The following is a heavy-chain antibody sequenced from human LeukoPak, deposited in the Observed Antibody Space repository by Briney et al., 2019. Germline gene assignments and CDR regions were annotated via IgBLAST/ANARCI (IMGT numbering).Heavy chain of an antibody. J-gene: IGHJ4*02. D-gene: IGHD5-24*01. V-gene: IGHV3-74*01. CDR2: IHSDGSST. CDR1: GFTFSSNW. CDR3: ARDFAGYNDH. Sequence: GGSLRLSCAAYGFTFSSNWMHWVRQAPGKGLVWVSRIHSDGSSTRYADSVKGRFTISRDSAKNTLYMQMNSLRAEDTAVYFCARDFAGYNDHWGQGTLVTVSS.